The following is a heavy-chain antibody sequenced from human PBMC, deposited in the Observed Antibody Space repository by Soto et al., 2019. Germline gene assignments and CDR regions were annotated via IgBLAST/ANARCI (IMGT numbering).Heavy chain of an antibody. CDR3: AKYRGVYSSSGAFDI. V-gene: IGHV3-23*01. CDR1: GFTFSSYA. CDR2: ISGSGAST. D-gene: IGHD6-6*01. Sequence: EVQLLESGGGLVQPGGSLRLFCAASGFTFSSYAMSWVRQAPGKGLEWVSAISGSGASTYYADSVKGRFTISRDNSKNTLDLQMDSLRADDTAVYYCAKYRGVYSSSGAFDIWGQGTMVTVSS. J-gene: IGHJ3*02.